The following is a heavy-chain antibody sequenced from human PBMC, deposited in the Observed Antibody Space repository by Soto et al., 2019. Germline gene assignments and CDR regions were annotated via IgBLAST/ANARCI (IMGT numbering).Heavy chain of an antibody. CDR2: IYWDDDN. CDR1: GFSLSTRGVA. CDR3: VYSIIPPAGLWGDNWFDP. D-gene: IGHD6-13*01. V-gene: IGHV2-5*02. J-gene: IGHJ5*02. Sequence: SGPTLVNPTQTLTLTCTFSGFSLSTRGVAVGWIRQPPGKALEWLALIYWDDDNRYSPSLKSRLAITKDTSKNQVVLTMTIMVPVDTATFYCVYSIIPPAGLWGDNWFDPWGQGTLVTVSS.